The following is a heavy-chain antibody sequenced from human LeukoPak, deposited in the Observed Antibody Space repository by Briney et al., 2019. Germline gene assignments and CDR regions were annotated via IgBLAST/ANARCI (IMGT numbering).Heavy chain of an antibody. CDR3: ARDPESYYYDSSGYRFDY. J-gene: IGHJ4*02. D-gene: IGHD3-22*01. Sequence: KAGGSLRLSCAASGFTFSSYEMNWVRQAPGKGLEWVSYISSSGSTIYYADSVKGRFTISRDNAKNSLYLQMNSLRAEDTAVYYCARDPESYYYDSSGYRFDYWGQGTLVTVSS. V-gene: IGHV3-48*03. CDR1: GFTFSSYE. CDR2: ISSSGSTI.